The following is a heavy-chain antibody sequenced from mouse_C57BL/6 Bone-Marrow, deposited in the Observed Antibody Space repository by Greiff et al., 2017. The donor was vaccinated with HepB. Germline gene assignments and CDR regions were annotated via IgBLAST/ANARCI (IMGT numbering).Heavy chain of an antibody. D-gene: IGHD1-1*01. V-gene: IGHV1-81*01. Sequence: VQLQQSGAELARPGASVKLSCKASGYTFTSYGISWVKQRTGQGLEWIGEIYPRSGNTYYNEKFKGKATLTADKSSSTAYMELRSLTSEDSAVYFCARGLYYYGSSRFDYWGKGTTLTVSS. J-gene: IGHJ2*01. CDR1: GYTFTSYG. CDR3: ARGLYYYGSSRFDY. CDR2: IYPRSGNT.